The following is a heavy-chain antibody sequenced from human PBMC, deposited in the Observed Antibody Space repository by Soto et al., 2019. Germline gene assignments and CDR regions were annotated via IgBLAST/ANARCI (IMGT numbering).Heavy chain of an antibody. J-gene: IGHJ4*02. Sequence: GGSLRLSCAASGFTFSSYGMHWVRQAPGKGLEWVAVISYDGSNKYYADSVKGRFTISRDNSKNTLYLQMNSLRAEDTAVYYCAKDRIAAPYYFDYWGQGTLVTVSS. CDR2: ISYDGSNK. V-gene: IGHV3-30*18. D-gene: IGHD6-6*01. CDR3: AKDRIAAPYYFDY. CDR1: GFTFSSYG.